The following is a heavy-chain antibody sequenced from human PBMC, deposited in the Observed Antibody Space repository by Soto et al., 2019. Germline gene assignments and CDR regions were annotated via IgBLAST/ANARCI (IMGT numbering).Heavy chain of an antibody. CDR2: ISAYTGNT. Sequence: ASVKVSCKPSGYTLTSSGISCVPQPPGQGLEWMGWISAYTGNTNYAHILQGRVTMTPDTSTSTPSLKPRSKSTEDTALHYCARDYWTYSYDSSGYYSDPRGQGNLGTV. CDR1: GYTLTSSG. CDR3: ARDYWTYSYDSSGYYSDP. V-gene: IGHV1-18*01. D-gene: IGHD3-22*01. J-gene: IGHJ5*02.